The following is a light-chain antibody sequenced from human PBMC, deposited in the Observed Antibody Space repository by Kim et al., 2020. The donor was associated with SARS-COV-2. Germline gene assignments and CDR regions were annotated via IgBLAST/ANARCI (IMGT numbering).Light chain of an antibody. V-gene: IGLV3-21*04. J-gene: IGLJ3*02. CDR1: NLGSKS. CDR3: QVWDSSSDHRV. Sequence: SYELTQPPSVSVAPGKTARITCGGNNLGSKSVHWYQQKPGQAPVLVIYYASDRPSGIPERFSGSNSGNTATLTISRVEAGDEADYYCQVWDSSSDHRVFGGGTQLTVL. CDR2: YAS.